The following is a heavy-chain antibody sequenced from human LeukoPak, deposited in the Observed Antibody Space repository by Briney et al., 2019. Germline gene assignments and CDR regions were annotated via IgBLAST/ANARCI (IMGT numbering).Heavy chain of an antibody. J-gene: IGHJ4*02. CDR3: ARDFGGTLKTALDY. CDR2: IANSVIHI. CDR1: GFSFSTYS. D-gene: IGHD4-23*01. V-gene: IGHV3-21*01. Sequence: GGSLRLSCAASGFSFSTYSMNWVRQAPGKGLEWVSSIANSVIHIYYADSVKGRFTVSRVIAKNSLYLQMDGLRAEDTAIYYCARDFGGTLKTALDYWGQGTLVTVSS.